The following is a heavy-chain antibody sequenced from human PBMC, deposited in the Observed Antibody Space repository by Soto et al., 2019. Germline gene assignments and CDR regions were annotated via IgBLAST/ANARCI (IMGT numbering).Heavy chain of an antibody. CDR3: ARVVGRSGDYFDY. CDR1: GGSFSGYY. Sequence: SEALSLTCAVYGGSFSGYYWSWIRQPPGKGLEWIGEINHSGSTNYNPSLKSRVTISVDTSKNQFSLKLSSVTAADTAVYYCARVVGRSGDYFDYWGQGTLVTLSS. CDR2: INHSGST. J-gene: IGHJ4*02. D-gene: IGHD3-10*01. V-gene: IGHV4-34*01.